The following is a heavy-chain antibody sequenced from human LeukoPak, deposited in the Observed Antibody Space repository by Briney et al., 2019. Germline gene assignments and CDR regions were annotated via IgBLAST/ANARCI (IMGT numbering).Heavy chain of an antibody. Sequence: SETLSLTCTFCGGFISTYYCIWIRQPPGKGLEGVGYSNYSGYTDFSPSLQSRATISVDTSKDHCSLELRSVTAADTAVYYCAREYSSFEYWGQGILVTVSS. V-gene: IGHV4-59*01. CDR2: SNYSGYT. CDR1: GGFISTYY. CDR3: AREYSSFEY. D-gene: IGHD6-13*01. J-gene: IGHJ4*02.